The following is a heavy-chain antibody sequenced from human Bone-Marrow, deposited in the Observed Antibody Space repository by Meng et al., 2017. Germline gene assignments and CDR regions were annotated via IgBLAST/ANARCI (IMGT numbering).Heavy chain of an antibody. V-gene: IGHV3-30*04. J-gene: IGHJ4*02. Sequence: GESLKISCAASGFTFSSYAMHWVRQAPGKGLEWVAVISYDGSNKYYADSVKGRFTISRDNSKNTLYLQMNSLRAEDTAVYYYARDLEWELLPYYFDYWGQGTLVTVSS. CDR2: ISYDGSNK. CDR1: GFTFSSYA. D-gene: IGHD1-26*01. CDR3: ARDLEWELLPYYFDY.